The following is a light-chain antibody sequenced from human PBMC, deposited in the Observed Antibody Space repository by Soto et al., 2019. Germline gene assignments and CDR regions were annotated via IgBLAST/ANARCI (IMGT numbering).Light chain of an antibody. CDR2: AAS. J-gene: IGKJ1*01. CDR3: LQDYCYSWT. CDR1: RDVGSD. Sequence: QMTQSPSSLSASVGEKIIITCRASRDVGSDVSWYQQKPGQAPKLLIYAASNLYTGVPSRFSGSRSGTEFTLTISSLQPEDFASYYCLQDYCYSWTFGQGTKVEIE. V-gene: IGKV1-6*01.